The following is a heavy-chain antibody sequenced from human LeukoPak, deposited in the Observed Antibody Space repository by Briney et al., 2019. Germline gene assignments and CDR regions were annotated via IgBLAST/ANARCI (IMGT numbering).Heavy chain of an antibody. V-gene: IGHV4-39*01. CDR3: ARLLWFGELGLYYFDY. D-gene: IGHD3-10*01. J-gene: IGHJ4*02. Sequence: SETLSLTCTVSGVSISTIGYYWGWIRQPPGKGLEWIGSIYYSGSTYYNPSLKSRVTISVDTSKNQFSLKLSSVTAADTAVYYCARLLWFGELGLYYFDYWGQGTLVTVSS. CDR2: IYYSGST. CDR1: GVSISTIGYY.